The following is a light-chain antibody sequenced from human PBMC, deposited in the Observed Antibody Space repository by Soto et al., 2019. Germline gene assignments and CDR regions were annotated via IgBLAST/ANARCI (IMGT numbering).Light chain of an antibody. J-gene: IGKJ4*01. CDR2: GAS. V-gene: IGKV3-20*01. CDR3: QKYNSAPLT. CDR1: QSVSNNY. Sequence: IVLTQSPGTLSLSPGERATLSCRASQSVSNNYLAWYQQKPGQAPRRLIYGASSRATGIPDRFSGSGSGTDFTLTISSLQPEDVATYYCQKYNSAPLTFGGGTKVDIK.